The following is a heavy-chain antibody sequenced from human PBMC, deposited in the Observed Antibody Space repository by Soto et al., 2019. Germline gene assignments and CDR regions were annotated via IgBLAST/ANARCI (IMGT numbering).Heavy chain of an antibody. V-gene: IGHV3-30*09. D-gene: IGHD2-2*01. CDR3: ARDTVSSLTPYQRFYYYGMDV. CDR1: GVSFSIYT. J-gene: IGHJ6*02. CDR2: MSFDGSSK. Sequence: SGGSLTLACAASGVSFSIYTMHWLRRSPGKGLEWVGIMSFDGSSKYYADWRKGRRVISRDNSKDSLYLQMDTLRPDDTAIYYCARDTVSSLTPYQRFYYYGMDVWGQGTTVTVSS.